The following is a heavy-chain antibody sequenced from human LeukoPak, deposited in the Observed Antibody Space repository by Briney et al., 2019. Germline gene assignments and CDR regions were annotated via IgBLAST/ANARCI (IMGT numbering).Heavy chain of an antibody. CDR2: ISSRGSTI. D-gene: IGHD3-22*01. V-gene: IGHV3-48*03. Sequence: GGSLRLSCAASGFTFSSYEMNWVRQAPGKGLEWVSYISSRGSTIYYADSVKGRFTISRDNAKNSLYLQMNSLRAEDTAVYYCAREGRDYYDSSGYSANIDYWGQGTLVTVSS. CDR1: GFTFSSYE. J-gene: IGHJ4*02. CDR3: AREGRDYYDSSGYSANIDY.